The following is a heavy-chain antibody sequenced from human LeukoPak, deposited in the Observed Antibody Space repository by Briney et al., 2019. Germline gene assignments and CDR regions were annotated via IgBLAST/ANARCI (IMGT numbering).Heavy chain of an antibody. Sequence: GGSLRLSCAASGFTFSSYSMNWVRQAPGKGLEWVSDISRSSTTIYYADSVKGRFTISRDNAKNSMYLQMTSLRAEDTAVYYCARDRREIQVWPREYYYNYMDVWGKGTTVTISS. V-gene: IGHV3-48*04. D-gene: IGHD5-18*01. CDR1: GFTFSSYS. CDR2: ISRSSTTI. J-gene: IGHJ6*03. CDR3: ARDRREIQVWPREYYYNYMDV.